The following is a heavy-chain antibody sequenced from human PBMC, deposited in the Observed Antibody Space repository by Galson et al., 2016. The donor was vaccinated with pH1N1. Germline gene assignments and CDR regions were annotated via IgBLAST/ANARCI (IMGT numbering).Heavy chain of an antibody. CDR1: GFNFSTYG. Sequence: SLRLSCAASGFNFSTYGMHWVRQAPGKGLEWVAFIRFDENNNYYADSVKGRFTISRDSYKNMLYLQMNSLRAEDTAVYYCAKDRAANYGDYWDYWGQGTLVTVSS. CDR2: IRFDENNN. D-gene: IGHD4-17*01. J-gene: IGHJ4*02. V-gene: IGHV3-30*02. CDR3: AKDRAANYGDYWDY.